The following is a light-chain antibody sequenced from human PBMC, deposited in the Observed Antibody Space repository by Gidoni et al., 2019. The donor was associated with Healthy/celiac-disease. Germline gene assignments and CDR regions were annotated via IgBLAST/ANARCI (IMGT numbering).Light chain of an antibody. CDR2: GAS. CDR1: QSVSSN. Sequence: ETVMTQSPATLSLSTGERATLSCRARQSVSSNLAWYQQTPGPAPRLLIYGASTRATGIPARFSGSGSGTEFTLTISSLQSEDFAVYYCQQYNNWPPYTFXQXTRLEIK. V-gene: IGKV3-15*01. J-gene: IGKJ2*01. CDR3: QQYNNWPPYT.